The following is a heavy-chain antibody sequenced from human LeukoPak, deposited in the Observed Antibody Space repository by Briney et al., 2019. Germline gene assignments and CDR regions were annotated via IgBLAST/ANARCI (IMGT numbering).Heavy chain of an antibody. Sequence: SVKVSCKPSGGTINDYAVYWVREAPGQGLEWMARIIPLFGTVNYAQNFQDRLTLSADKSTNTAHMELSSLRFDDTAIYYCATPPPGYSFSNHYYYMDAWGRGTTVTVSS. J-gene: IGHJ6*03. CDR3: ATPPPGYSFSNHYYYMDA. D-gene: IGHD1-1*01. CDR2: IIPLFGTV. V-gene: IGHV1-69*06. CDR1: GGTINDYA.